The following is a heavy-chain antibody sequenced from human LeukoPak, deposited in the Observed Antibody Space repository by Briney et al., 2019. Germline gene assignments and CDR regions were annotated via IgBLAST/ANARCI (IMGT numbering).Heavy chain of an antibody. Sequence: ASVKVSRKASGGTFSSYAISRVRQAPGQGLEWMGGVIPIFGTANYAQKFQGRVTITTDESTSTAYMELSSLRSEDTAVYYCASYSGIAVAGPYNWFDPWGQGTLVTVSS. CDR2: VIPIFGTA. CDR1: GGTFSSYA. J-gene: IGHJ5*02. D-gene: IGHD6-19*01. V-gene: IGHV1-69*05. CDR3: ASYSGIAVAGPYNWFDP.